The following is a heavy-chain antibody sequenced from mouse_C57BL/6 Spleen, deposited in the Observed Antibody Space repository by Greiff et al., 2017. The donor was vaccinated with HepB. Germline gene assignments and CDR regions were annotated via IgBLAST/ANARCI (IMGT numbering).Heavy chain of an antibody. CDR2: INPNYGTT. D-gene: IGHD2-5*01. CDR1: GYSFTDYN. J-gene: IGHJ4*01. V-gene: IGHV1-39*01. Sequence: VHVKQSGPELVKPGASVKISCKASGYSFTDYNMNWVKQSNGKSLEWIGVINPNYGTTSYNQKFKGKATLTVDQSSSTAYMQLNSLTSEDSAVYYCARGSNYRGAMDYWGQGTSVTVSS. CDR3: ARGSNYRGAMDY.